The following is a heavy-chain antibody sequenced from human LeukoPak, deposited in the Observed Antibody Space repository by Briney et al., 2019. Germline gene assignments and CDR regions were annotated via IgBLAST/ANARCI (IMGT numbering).Heavy chain of an antibody. V-gene: IGHV3-7*05. CDR2: IHQDGSEK. D-gene: IGHD4-11*01. CDR3: ANTVGHYALS. Sequence: GGSLRLSCAASGFTFSSYAMSWVRQAPGKGLEWVASIHQDGSEKHSIDSGRFTISRDNAENSLYLQMDSLRDEDTAVYYCANTVGHYALSWGQGTLVTVSS. CDR1: GFTFSSYA. J-gene: IGHJ5*02.